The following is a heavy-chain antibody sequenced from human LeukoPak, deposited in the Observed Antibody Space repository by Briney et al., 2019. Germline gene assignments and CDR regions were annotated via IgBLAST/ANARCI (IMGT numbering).Heavy chain of an antibody. CDR1: GGSFSGYY. CDR3: ARGRYYYGSGSYLQDAFDI. V-gene: IGHV4-34*01. J-gene: IGHJ3*02. CDR2: INHSGST. D-gene: IGHD3-10*01. Sequence: NPSETLSLTCAVYGGSFSGYYWSWIRQPPGKGLEWIGEINHSGSTNYNPSLNSRVTISVDTSKNQFSLKLSSVTAADTAVYYCARGRYYYGSGSYLQDAFDIWGQGTMVTVSS.